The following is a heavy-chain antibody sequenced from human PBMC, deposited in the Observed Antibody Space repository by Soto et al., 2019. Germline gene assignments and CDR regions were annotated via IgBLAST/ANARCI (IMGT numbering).Heavy chain of an antibody. D-gene: IGHD2-15*01. Sequence: GGSLRLSCAASGFTFSSYAMHWVRQAPGKGLDRVAVISYDGSNKYYPDSVKGRFTISRDKSKNTLYLQMISLRAEDTAVYYCARDRGCSCASYFYGLDVWGQVTTVTVSS. CDR3: ARDRGCSCASYFYGLDV. CDR1: GFTFSSYA. V-gene: IGHV3-30-3*01. J-gene: IGHJ6*02. CDR2: ISYDGSNK.